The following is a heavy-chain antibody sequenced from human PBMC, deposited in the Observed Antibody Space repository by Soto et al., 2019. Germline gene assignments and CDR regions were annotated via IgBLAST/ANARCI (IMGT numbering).Heavy chain of an antibody. CDR2: ISTSGSTI. Sequence: PVGSLRPSCASSVCTFSSYEMICVRQSPGKWLEWVSYISTSGSTIYYADSVKGRFTISRDNAKNSLYLQMNSLRAEDTAVYYCAREDRQAGMQVWAQGTAVNVS. CDR3: AREDRQAGMQV. CDR1: VCTFSSYE. V-gene: IGHV3-48*03. J-gene: IGHJ6*01.